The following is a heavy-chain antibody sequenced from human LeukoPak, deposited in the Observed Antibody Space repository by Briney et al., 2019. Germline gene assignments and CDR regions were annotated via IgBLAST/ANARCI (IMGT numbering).Heavy chain of an antibody. Sequence: PSETLSLTCTVSGGSISGYYWSWIRQPPGQGLEWIAYIHSNGYTNYNPSLKSRVTISVDTSKNQFSLKVTSVTAADTAVYYCARELVQTNTFDYWGQGTLVTVSS. D-gene: IGHD6-6*01. CDR2: IHSNGYT. V-gene: IGHV4-59*12. CDR1: GGSISGYY. J-gene: IGHJ4*02. CDR3: ARELVQTNTFDY.